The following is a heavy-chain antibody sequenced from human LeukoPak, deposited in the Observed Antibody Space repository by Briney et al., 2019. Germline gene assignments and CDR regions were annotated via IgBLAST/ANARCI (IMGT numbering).Heavy chain of an antibody. Sequence: EGSLRLSCAASGFTFSSYSMNWVRQAPGKGLEWVSYISSSSSTIYYADSVKGRFTISRDNAKNSLYLQMNSLRAEDTAVYYCARGSSGSYFQFIDYWGQGTLVTVSS. D-gene: IGHD1-26*01. V-gene: IGHV3-48*01. CDR2: ISSSSSTI. J-gene: IGHJ4*02. CDR3: ARGSSGSYFQFIDY. CDR1: GFTFSSYS.